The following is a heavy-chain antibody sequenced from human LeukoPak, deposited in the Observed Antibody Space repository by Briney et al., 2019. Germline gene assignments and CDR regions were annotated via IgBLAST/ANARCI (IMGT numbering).Heavy chain of an antibody. V-gene: IGHV1-2*02. CDR3: AREPIGDHDAFEI. J-gene: IGHJ3*02. CDR2: INPNSGGT. D-gene: IGHD2-21*01. Sequence: ASVKVSCKASGYTFTSYYIHWVRQAPGQGLEWVGWINPNSGGTKSAQRFQGRVTMTRDTSISTAYMELSRLTSDDTAVYYCAREPIGDHDAFEIWGQGTMVTVSS. CDR1: GYTFTSYY.